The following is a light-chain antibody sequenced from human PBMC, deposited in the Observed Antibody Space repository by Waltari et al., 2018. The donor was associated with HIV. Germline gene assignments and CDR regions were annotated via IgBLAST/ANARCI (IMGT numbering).Light chain of an antibody. J-gene: IGLJ2*01. V-gene: IGLV1-44*01. CDR3: ATWDDSLNGHV. CDR1: SSNIGSSA. Sequence: QAVLTQAPSASGTPGQRVTISCSGSSSNIGSSAVNWYQQLPGTAPQLLIYANSQRPAGVPDRVSGSKSGTSASLAISGLQSEDEADYYCATWDDSLNGHVFGGGTKLTVL. CDR2: ANS.